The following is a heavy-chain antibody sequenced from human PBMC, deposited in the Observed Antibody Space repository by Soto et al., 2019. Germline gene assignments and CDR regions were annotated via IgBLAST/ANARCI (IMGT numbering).Heavy chain of an antibody. Sequence: EVQLLESGGGLVQPGGSLSLSCAASGFPFTSYAMSWVRQAQGKGLEWVSAISGSGGSTYYADSVKGRFTISRDNSKNTLYLQMNSLRAEDTAVYYCAYSSTPFDYWGQGTLVTVSS. CDR1: GFPFTSYA. D-gene: IGHD6-13*01. CDR3: AYSSTPFDY. CDR2: ISGSGGST. V-gene: IGHV3-23*01. J-gene: IGHJ4*02.